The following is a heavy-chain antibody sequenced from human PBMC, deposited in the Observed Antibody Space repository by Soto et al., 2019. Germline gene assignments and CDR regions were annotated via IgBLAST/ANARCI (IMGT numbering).Heavy chain of an antibody. J-gene: IGHJ4*02. V-gene: IGHV3-7*01. CDR1: GFTFSSFW. CDR3: VRDRSGSYLEGFDY. Sequence: EVQLVESGGGLAQLGGSRRLSCAASGFTFSSFWMTWVRQAPGKGLEWVANIKHDGSEKYYVESVKGRFTISRDNARNSLFLEMKSLRSEDTAVYSCVRDRSGSYLEGFDYWGQGTLVTVSS. CDR2: IKHDGSEK. D-gene: IGHD1-26*01.